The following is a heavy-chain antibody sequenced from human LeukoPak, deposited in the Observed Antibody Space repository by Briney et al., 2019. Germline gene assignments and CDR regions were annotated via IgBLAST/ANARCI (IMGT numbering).Heavy chain of an antibody. D-gene: IGHD3-3*01. CDR1: GYSISSGYY. V-gene: IGHV4-38-2*02. CDR3: ARVWGYDFWSGYYTLFDY. Sequence: SETLSLTCTVSGYSISSGYYWGWIRQPPGRGLEWIGSIYHSGSTYYNPSLKSRVTISVDTSKNQFSLKLSSVTAADTAVYYCARVWGYDFWSGYYTLFDYWGQGTLVTVSS. J-gene: IGHJ4*02. CDR2: IYHSGST.